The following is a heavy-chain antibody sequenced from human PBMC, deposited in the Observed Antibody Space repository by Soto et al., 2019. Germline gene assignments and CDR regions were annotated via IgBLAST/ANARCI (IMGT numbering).Heavy chain of an antibody. CDR3: ARGIAVAGNGAWFDP. CDR1: GESFSGYY. CDR2: INQSGST. V-gene: IGHV4-34*01. D-gene: IGHD6-19*01. J-gene: IGHJ5*02. Sequence: QVQLQQWGAGLLKPSETLSLTCAVYGESFSGYYWSWIRQPPGKGLECIGEINQSGSTNYNPSLKIRVTISIDTSKNQFSLKLSSVTAADTAVYYCARGIAVAGNGAWFDPWGQGTLVTVSS.